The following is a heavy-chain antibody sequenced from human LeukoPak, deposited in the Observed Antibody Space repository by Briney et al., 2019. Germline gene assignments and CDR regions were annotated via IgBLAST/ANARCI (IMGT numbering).Heavy chain of an antibody. V-gene: IGHV4-34*01. J-gene: IGHJ5*02. CDR3: ARQTMVRGANWFDP. CDR1: GGSFSGYY. CDR2: INHSGST. Sequence: SETLSLTCAVYGGSFSGYYWSWIRQPPGKGLEWIGEINHSGSTNCNPSLKSRVTISVDTSKNQFSLKLSSVTAADTAVYYCARQTMVRGANWFDPWGQGTLVTVSS. D-gene: IGHD3-10*01.